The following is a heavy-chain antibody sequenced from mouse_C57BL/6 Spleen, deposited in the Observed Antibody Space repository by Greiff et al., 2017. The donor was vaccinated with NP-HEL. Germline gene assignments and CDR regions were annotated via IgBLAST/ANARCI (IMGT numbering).Heavy chain of an antibody. V-gene: IGHV1-15*01. CDR3: TRSPPLSTMVEGFAY. D-gene: IGHD2-1*01. Sequence: QVQLKQSGAELVRPGASVTLSCKASGYTFTDYEMHWVKQTPVHGLEWIGAIDPETGGTAYNQKFKGKAILTADKSSSTAYMELRSLTSEDSAVYYCTRSPPLSTMVEGFAYWGQGTLVTVSA. CDR1: GYTFTDYE. CDR2: IDPETGGT. J-gene: IGHJ3*01.